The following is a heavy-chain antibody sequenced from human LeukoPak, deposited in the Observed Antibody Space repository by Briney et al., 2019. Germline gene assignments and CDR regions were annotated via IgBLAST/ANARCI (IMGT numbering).Heavy chain of an antibody. CDR2: ISYDGSHI. CDR3: ARDRSNSWTFDY. V-gene: IGHV3-30*03. J-gene: IGHJ4*02. Sequence: PGRSLRLSCAASGITVTGYGMHWVRQAPGKGLEWMAVISYDGSHIYYADSVKGRFTISRDSSKNTLYLQMNSLRTDDTAVYYCARDRSNSWTFDYWGQATLVTVSS. CDR1: GITVTGYG. D-gene: IGHD6-13*01.